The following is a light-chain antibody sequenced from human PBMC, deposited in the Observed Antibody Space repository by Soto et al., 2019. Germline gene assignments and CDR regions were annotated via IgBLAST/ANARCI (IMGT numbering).Light chain of an antibody. CDR3: LLAYSGDRRI. CDR1: TGAVTNTHY. CDR2: DTS. Sequence: QAVVTQEPSLTVSPGGTVSLTCGSSTGAVTNTHYPYWFQQKPGQAPRTLIYDTSKTHSWTPARFSGSLLGGKAALTLSGAQPEDEADYYCLLAYSGDRRIFGGGTKVTVL. V-gene: IGLV7-46*01. J-gene: IGLJ2*01.